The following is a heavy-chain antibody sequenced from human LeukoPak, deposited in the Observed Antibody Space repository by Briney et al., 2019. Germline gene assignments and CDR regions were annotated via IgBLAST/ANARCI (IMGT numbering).Heavy chain of an antibody. Sequence: SQTLSLTCAVSGGSISSGGYSWSWIRQPPGKGLEWIGYIYHSGSTYYNPSLKSRVTISVDRSKNQFSLKLSSVTAADTAVYYCARGRGGYGYFDYWGQGTLVTVSS. D-gene: IGHD5-12*01. CDR3: ARGRGGYGYFDY. J-gene: IGHJ4*02. CDR1: GGSISSGGYS. CDR2: IYHSGST. V-gene: IGHV4-30-2*01.